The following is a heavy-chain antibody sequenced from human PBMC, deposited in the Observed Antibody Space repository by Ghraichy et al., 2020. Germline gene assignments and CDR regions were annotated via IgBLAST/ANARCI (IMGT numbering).Heavy chain of an antibody. CDR2: LNHYGGQR. V-gene: IGHV3-7*01. J-gene: IGHJ4*02. Sequence: GGSLRLSCAASGFIFSDYWMSWVRQAPGKGLEWVSTLNHYGGQRSYVDSVKGRFTISRDNAKSSLVLEMNSLRAVDTAVYYCVRYCTGPNCRTQWSPWFYWGQGTLVTVSS. CDR3: VRYCTGPNCRTQWSPWFY. CDR1: GFIFSDYW. D-gene: IGHD2-8*02.